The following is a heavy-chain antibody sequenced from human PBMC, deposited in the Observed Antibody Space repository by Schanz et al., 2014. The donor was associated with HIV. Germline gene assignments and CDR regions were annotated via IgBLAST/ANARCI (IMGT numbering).Heavy chain of an antibody. CDR2: IWFDGSNK. V-gene: IGHV3-33*06. Sequence: QVQLVESGGGVVQPGRSLRLSCAASGFTFSSYGMHWVRQVPGKGLEWVAVIWFDGSNKYYGDSVKGRFTIARDNSKNTLYLQMNSLRVEDTAVYYCAKGARAHKVTTGVDVWGPGTTVTVSS. D-gene: IGHD4-17*01. CDR1: GFTFSSYG. CDR3: AKGARAHKVTTGVDV. J-gene: IGHJ6*02.